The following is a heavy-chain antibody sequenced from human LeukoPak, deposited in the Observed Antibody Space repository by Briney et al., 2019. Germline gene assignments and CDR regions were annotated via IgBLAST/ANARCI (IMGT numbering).Heavy chain of an antibody. Sequence: PGGSLRLSCAASGFTFSSYGMHWVRQAPGKGLEWVAVISYDGSNKYYADSVKGRFTISRDNSKNTLSLQMNSLRAEDTAVYYCAKDGYCSSTNCYPAPYWGQGTLVTVSS. CDR3: AKDGYCSSTNCYPAPY. D-gene: IGHD2-2*01. V-gene: IGHV3-30*18. J-gene: IGHJ4*02. CDR2: ISYDGSNK. CDR1: GFTFSSYG.